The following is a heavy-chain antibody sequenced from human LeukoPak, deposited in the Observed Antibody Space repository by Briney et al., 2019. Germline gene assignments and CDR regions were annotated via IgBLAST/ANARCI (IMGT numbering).Heavy chain of an antibody. CDR2: IIPIFGTA. Sequence: GASVKVSCKASGGTFISYAISWVRQAPGQGLEWMGGIIPIFGTANYAQKFQGRVTITTGESTSTAYMELSSLRSEDTAVYYCARGSGSYYVEPFDYWGQGTLVTVSS. D-gene: IGHD1-26*01. CDR3: ARGSGSYYVEPFDY. J-gene: IGHJ4*02. V-gene: IGHV1-69*05. CDR1: GGTFISYA.